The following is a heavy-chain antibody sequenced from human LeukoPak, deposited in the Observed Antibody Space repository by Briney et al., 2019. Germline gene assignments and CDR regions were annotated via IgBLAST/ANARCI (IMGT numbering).Heavy chain of an antibody. D-gene: IGHD3-10*01. CDR3: ARDFDPVVRGYFF. Sequence: GGSLRLSCVVSGFTFSSYEMNWVRQGPGKGLEWVASIKQSGNEKNYVDSVKGRFTISRDNAKNTLYLQMNSLSAEDTAVYYCARDFDPVVRGYFFWGQGTLVTVSS. V-gene: IGHV3-7*01. CDR2: IKQSGNEK. CDR1: GFTFSSYE. J-gene: IGHJ4*02.